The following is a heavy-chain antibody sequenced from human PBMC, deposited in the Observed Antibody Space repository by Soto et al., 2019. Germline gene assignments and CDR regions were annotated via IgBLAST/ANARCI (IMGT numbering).Heavy chain of an antibody. CDR3: ARGRYCSDGSCSISDD. CDR2: INAYNGNT. J-gene: IGHJ4*02. Sequence: VASVKVSCKASGYTFTSYGISWVRQAPGQGLEWMGWINAYNGNTNYAQKLQGRVTMNTETSTSTAYMELRSLRSDYTAVYYCARGRYCSDGSCSISDDWRQGTPVPVSS. V-gene: IGHV1-18*04. D-gene: IGHD2-15*01. CDR1: GYTFTSYG.